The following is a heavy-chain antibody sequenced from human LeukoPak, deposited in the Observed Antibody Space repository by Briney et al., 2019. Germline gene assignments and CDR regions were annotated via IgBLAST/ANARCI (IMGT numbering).Heavy chain of an antibody. V-gene: IGHV1-8*01. D-gene: IGHD6-19*01. J-gene: IGHJ4*02. CDR3: ARGSSPYSSGWFDY. CDR1: GYTFTSYD. Sequence: ASVKVSCKASGYTFTSYDINWVRQATGRGLEWMGWMDPNSGNTGYAQKFQGRVTMTRNTSISTAYMELSSLRSEDTAVYYCARGSSPYSSGWFDYWGQGTLVTVSS. CDR2: MDPNSGNT.